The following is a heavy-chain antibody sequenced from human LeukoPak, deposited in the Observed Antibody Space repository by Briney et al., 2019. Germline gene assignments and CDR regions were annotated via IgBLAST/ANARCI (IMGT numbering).Heavy chain of an antibody. CDR1: GASLSTYY. CDR3: AREVLSMVRGVVPKEAWGWFDP. J-gene: IGHJ5*02. Sequence: SETLSLTCIVSGASLSTYYGTWIRQAPGKGLEWIGYIFYSGGTNYNSSLKSRVTLSIDTSKNQFSLELTSVTAADTAVYYCAREVLSMVRGVVPKEAWGWFDPWGQGTLVTVSS. V-gene: IGHV4-59*01. D-gene: IGHD3-10*01. CDR2: IFYSGGT.